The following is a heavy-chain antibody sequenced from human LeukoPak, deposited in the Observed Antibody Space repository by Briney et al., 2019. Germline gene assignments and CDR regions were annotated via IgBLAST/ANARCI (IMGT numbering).Heavy chain of an antibody. CDR2: ISAYNGNT. CDR1: GYTFTSYG. J-gene: IGHJ3*02. D-gene: IGHD3-9*01. Sequence: PGASVKVSCKASGYTFTSYGISWVRQAPGQGLEWMGWISAYNGNTNYAQKLQGRVTMTTDTSTSTAYMELRSLRSGDTAVYYCARDYRNLGQTYYDILTGQDAFDIWGQGTMVTVSS. V-gene: IGHV1-18*01. CDR3: ARDYRNLGQTYYDILTGQDAFDI.